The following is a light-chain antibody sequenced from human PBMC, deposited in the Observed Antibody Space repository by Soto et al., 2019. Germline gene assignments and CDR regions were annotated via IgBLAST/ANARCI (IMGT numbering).Light chain of an antibody. CDR3: QQANSYPWT. CDR2: GSS. J-gene: IGKJ1*01. CDR1: QGVSDW. Sequence: DIQMTQSPSSVSASVRDSVTITCLASQGVSDWVAWYQQKPGEAPKLLIYGSSSLLSGVPSRFSGTRSGTDFTLTISSLQPEDFATYYCQQANSYPWTFGQGTKVDIK. V-gene: IGKV1-12*01.